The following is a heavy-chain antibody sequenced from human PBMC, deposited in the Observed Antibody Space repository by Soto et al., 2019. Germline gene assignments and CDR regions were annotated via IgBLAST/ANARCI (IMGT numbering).Heavy chain of an antibody. CDR3: APSVFIAAAGFDY. Sequence: PGGSLRLSCAASGFTFSSYAMHLVRQAPGKGLEWVAVISYDGSNKYYADSVKGRFTISRDNSKNTLYLQMNSLRAEDTAVYYCAPSVFIAAAGFDYWGQGT. CDR2: ISYDGSNK. CDR1: GFTFSSYA. V-gene: IGHV3-30-3*01. D-gene: IGHD6-13*01. J-gene: IGHJ4*02.